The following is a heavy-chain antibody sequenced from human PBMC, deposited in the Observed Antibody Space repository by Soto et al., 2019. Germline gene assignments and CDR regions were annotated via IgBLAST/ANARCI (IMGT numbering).Heavy chain of an antibody. D-gene: IGHD4-4*01. CDR3: ARDDYSNYVRYYYYMDV. CDR2: INAGNGNT. V-gene: IGHV1-3*01. J-gene: IGHJ6*03. Sequence: QVQRVQSGAEVKKPGASVKVSCKASGYTFTSYAMHWVRQAPGQRLEWMGWINAGNGNTKYSQKFQGRVTITRDTSASTAYMELSSLRSEDTAVYYCARDDYSNYVRYYYYMDVWGKGTTVTVSS. CDR1: GYTFTSYA.